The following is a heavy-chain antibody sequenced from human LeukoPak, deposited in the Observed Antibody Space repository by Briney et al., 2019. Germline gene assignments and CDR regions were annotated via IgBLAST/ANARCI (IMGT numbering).Heavy chain of an antibody. Sequence: GGSLRLSCAASGFTFSSYAMHWVRQAPGKGPEWVANIKQDGSERYYVDSVKGRFVISRDNARNSLHLQMNSLRAEDTAVYYCARDLLGNVFDYWGQGTLVTVSS. D-gene: IGHD2-21*01. CDR3: ARDLLGNVFDY. V-gene: IGHV3-7*01. CDR2: IKQDGSER. J-gene: IGHJ4*02. CDR1: GFTFSSYA.